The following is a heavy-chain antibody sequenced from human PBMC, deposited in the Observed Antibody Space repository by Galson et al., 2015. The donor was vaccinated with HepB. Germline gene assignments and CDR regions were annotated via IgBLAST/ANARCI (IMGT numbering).Heavy chain of an antibody. J-gene: IGHJ4*02. V-gene: IGHV3-30*18. CDR1: GFTFSSYG. CDR2: ISYDGSNK. Sequence: SLRLSCAASGFTFSSYGMHWVRQAPGKGLEWVAVISYDGSNKYYADSVKGRFTISRDNSKNTPYLQMNSLRAEDTAVYYCAKDSQMGTIIPPGFDYWGQGTLVTVSS. CDR3: AKDSQMGTIIPPGFDY. D-gene: IGHD5-24*01.